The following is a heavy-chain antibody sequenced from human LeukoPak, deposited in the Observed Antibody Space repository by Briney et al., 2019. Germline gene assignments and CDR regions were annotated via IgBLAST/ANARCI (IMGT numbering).Heavy chain of an antibody. V-gene: IGHV1-69*13. D-gene: IGHD3-10*01. CDR2: IIPIFGTA. Sequence: WASVKVSCKASGGTFSSYAISWVRQAPGQGLEWMGGIIPIFGTANYAQKFQGRVTITADESTSTAYMELSSLRFEDTAVYYCATSQADYRGSGSYYSYDYWGQGTLVTVSS. J-gene: IGHJ4*02. CDR3: ATSQADYRGSGSYYSYDY. CDR1: GGTFSSYA.